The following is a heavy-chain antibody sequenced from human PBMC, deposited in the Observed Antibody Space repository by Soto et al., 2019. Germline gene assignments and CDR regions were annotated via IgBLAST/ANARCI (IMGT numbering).Heavy chain of an antibody. CDR2: INAGNGNT. Sequence: ASVKVSCKASGYTFTIYAMHWVSKAPEQRLEWMGWINAGNGNTKYSQKFQGRVTITRDTSASTAYMELSSLRSEETAVYYCARDPYYEFWSGPSPAYYHMDVWGKGTTVTVSS. J-gene: IGHJ6*03. CDR1: GYTFTIYA. D-gene: IGHD3-3*01. CDR3: ARDPYYEFWSGPSPAYYHMDV. V-gene: IGHV1-3*01.